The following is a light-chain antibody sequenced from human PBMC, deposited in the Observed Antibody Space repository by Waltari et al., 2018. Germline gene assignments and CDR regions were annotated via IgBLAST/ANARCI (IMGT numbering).Light chain of an antibody. V-gene: IGLV2-8*01. CDR2: EVS. CDR1: SSDVGGYNY. Sequence: QSALTQPASVSGSPGQSITISCTGTSSDVGGYNYVSWYQQHPGKAPKLMIYEVSKRPSGVSDRFSGSKSGNTASLTVSGLQADDEADYYCSSFVGNSNLVFGGGTKVTVL. CDR3: SSFVGNSNLV. J-gene: IGLJ3*02.